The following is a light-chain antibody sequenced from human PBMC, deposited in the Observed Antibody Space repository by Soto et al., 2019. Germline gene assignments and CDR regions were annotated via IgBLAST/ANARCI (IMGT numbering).Light chain of an antibody. Sequence: QPVLTQSPSASASLGASVKVTCTLSSGHSSYAIAWHQQRPEKGPRYLMNLNSDGSHSKGDGIPDRFSGSSSGSERYLTISSLQSEDEADYYCQTWGTGIVVFGGGTKLTVL. J-gene: IGLJ2*01. CDR2: LNSDGSH. CDR1: SGHSSYA. V-gene: IGLV4-69*01. CDR3: QTWGTGIVV.